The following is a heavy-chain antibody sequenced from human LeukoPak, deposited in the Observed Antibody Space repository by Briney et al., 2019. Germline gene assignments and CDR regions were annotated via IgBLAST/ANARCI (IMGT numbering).Heavy chain of an antibody. D-gene: IGHD3-10*01. CDR1: GYTFTSYY. CDR2: INPSGGST. CDR3: AKTYYYGSGSSWWFDP. Sequence: GASVKVSCKASGYTFTSYYMHWVRQAPGQGLEWMGIINPSGGSTSYAQKFQGRVTMTRGTSTSTVYMELSSLRSEDTAVYYCAKTYYYGSGSSWWFDPWGQGTLVTVSS. J-gene: IGHJ5*02. V-gene: IGHV1-46*01.